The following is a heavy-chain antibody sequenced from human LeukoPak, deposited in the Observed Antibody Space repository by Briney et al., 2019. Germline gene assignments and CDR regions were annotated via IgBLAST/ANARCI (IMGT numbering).Heavy chain of an antibody. D-gene: IGHD6-13*01. CDR3: ARVIAAAAYDAFDI. V-gene: IGHV3-66*01. J-gene: IGHJ3*02. CDR1: GFTVSSNY. CDR2: IYSGGST. Sequence: GGSLRLSCAASGFTVSSNYMSWVRQAPGKGLEWVSVIYSGGSTYYADSVKGRFTISRDNSKNTLYLQMNSLRAEDTAVYYCARVIAAAAYDAFDIWGQGIMVTVSS.